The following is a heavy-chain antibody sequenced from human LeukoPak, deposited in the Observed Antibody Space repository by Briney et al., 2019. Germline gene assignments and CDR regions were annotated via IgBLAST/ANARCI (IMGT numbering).Heavy chain of an antibody. V-gene: IGHV3-23*01. CDR3: AKYVCGGDCYDYFEC. CDR1: GFTFSNYA. Sequence: GGSLRLSCAASGFTFSNYAVSWVRQAPGKGLEWVSGIRSSGHNTYYEDSVKGRFTISRDNSKNMLYLQMNSLRVEDTAASYCAKYVCGGDCYDYFECWGQGTLVTVSS. CDR2: IRSSGHNT. J-gene: IGHJ4*02. D-gene: IGHD2-21*02.